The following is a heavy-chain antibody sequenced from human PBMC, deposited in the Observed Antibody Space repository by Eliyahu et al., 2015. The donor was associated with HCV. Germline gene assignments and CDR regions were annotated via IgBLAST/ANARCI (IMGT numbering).Heavy chain of an antibody. J-gene: IGHJ4*02. D-gene: IGHD3/OR15-3a*01. CDR3: ARAAVDWLLLSTNYFDY. CDR1: GGXXSXGGYC. V-gene: IGHV4-31*03. Sequence: QVQLQESGPGLVKPSQTLSLTCXVSGGXXSXGGYCWTWIRQHPGKGLEWIGYIYYSGSTYYNPSLKSRVTISLDTSKNQFSLKLSSVTAADTAVYYCARAAVDWLLLSTNYFDYWGQGTLVTVSS. CDR2: IYYSGST.